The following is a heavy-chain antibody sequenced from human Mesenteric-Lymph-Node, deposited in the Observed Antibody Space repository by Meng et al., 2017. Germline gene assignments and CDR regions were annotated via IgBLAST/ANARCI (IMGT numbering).Heavy chain of an antibody. CDR3: ARADSTSGSYHT. V-gene: IGHV6-1*01. J-gene: IGHJ5*02. CDR1: GDRVSRNSAA. CDR2: TYYRSKWNN. D-gene: IGHD1-26*01. Sequence: QLPPSGPGLFKAVPTLSLSCAISGDRVSRNSAAWNWFRQSPSRGLEGLVRTYYRSKWNNDYAVSVKSRITINPDTSKNQFSLQVNSVTPEDTAVYYCARADSTSGSYHTWGQGTLVTVSS.